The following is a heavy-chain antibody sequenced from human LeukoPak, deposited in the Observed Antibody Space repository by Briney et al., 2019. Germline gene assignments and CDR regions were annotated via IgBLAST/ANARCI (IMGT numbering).Heavy chain of an antibody. CDR3: ARDGAAAGTTTFDY. CDR2: IHSSGST. J-gene: IGHJ4*02. CDR1: GGSISGDY. D-gene: IGHD6-13*01. V-gene: IGHV4-4*08. Sequence: KPSETLSLTCTVSGGSISGDYWSWIRQSPGKGLEWIAYIHSSGSTSYNPSLKSRVTISVDTSKNEFSLKLSSVTAADTAVYYCARDGAAAGTTTFDYWGQGTLVTVSS.